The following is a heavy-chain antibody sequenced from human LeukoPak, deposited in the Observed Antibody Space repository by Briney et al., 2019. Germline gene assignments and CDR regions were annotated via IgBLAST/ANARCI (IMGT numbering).Heavy chain of an antibody. CDR3: ARHKDMRTTLTPFDY. V-gene: IGHV3-23*01. D-gene: IGHD4-17*01. CDR1: GFTFKKYA. J-gene: IGHJ4*02. CDR2: ISGSSNAT. Sequence: PGGPLRLSCAASGFTFKKYAVGWVRQAPGRGLEWVSLISGSSNATYYADSVKGRFTISRDKSKNTLYLQVNSVTAEDTAVYYCARHKDMRTTLTPFDYWGQGTLVTVSS.